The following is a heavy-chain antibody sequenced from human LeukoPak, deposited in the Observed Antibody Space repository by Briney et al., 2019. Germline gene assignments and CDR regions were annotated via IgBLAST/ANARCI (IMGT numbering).Heavy chain of an antibody. CDR2: ISYDGSNK. J-gene: IGHJ6*02. D-gene: IGHD4-17*01. CDR3: AREGGDYGDYVNYYYYGMDV. V-gene: IGHV3-30*04. CDR1: GFTFSSYA. Sequence: RGPLRLSCAAYGFTFSSYAMHWVRQAPGKGLEWVAVISYDGSNKYYADSVKGRFTISRDNSKNTLYLQMNSLRAEDTAVYYCAREGGDYGDYVNYYYYGMDVWGQGTTVTVSS.